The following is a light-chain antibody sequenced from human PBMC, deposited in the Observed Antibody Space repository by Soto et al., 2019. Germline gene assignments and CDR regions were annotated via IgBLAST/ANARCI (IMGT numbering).Light chain of an antibody. CDR1: SSDIGGYNA. J-gene: IGLJ1*01. CDR2: EVT. CDR3: NSFRVSHLYV. V-gene: IGLV2-14*01. Sequence: QSALTQPASVSGSPGQTITISCTGTSSDIGGYNAVSWYQHHPGKAPKLIIYEVTHRPSGVSDRFSASKSGNTASLTISGLQAGDEADYYCNSFRVSHLYVFGTGTKVTVL.